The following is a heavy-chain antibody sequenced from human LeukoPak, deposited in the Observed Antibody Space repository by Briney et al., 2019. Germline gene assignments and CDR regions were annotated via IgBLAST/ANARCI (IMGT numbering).Heavy chain of an antibody. J-gene: IGHJ4*02. CDR3: ARGNDFWSGKAQVYFDY. CDR2: IYYSGST. D-gene: IGHD3-3*01. Sequence: SETLSLTCTVSGGPISSYYWSWIRQPPGKGLEWIGYIYYSGSTNYNPSLKSRVTISVDTSKNQFSLKLSSVTAADTAVYYCARGNDFWSGKAQVYFDYWGQGTLVTVSS. V-gene: IGHV4-59*01. CDR1: GGPISSYY.